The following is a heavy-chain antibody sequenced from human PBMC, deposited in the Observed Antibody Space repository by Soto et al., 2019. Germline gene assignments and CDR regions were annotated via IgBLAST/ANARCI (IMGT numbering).Heavy chain of an antibody. Sequence: SETLSLTCAVYGGSFSGYYWSRIRQPPGKGLEWIGEINHSGSTNYNPSLKSRVTISVDTSKNQFSLKLSSVTAADTAVYYCASSGYSSSWYVPFYNWFDPWGQGTLVTVPQ. CDR3: ASSGYSSSWYVPFYNWFDP. CDR1: GGSFSGYY. V-gene: IGHV4-34*01. D-gene: IGHD6-13*01. CDR2: INHSGST. J-gene: IGHJ5*02.